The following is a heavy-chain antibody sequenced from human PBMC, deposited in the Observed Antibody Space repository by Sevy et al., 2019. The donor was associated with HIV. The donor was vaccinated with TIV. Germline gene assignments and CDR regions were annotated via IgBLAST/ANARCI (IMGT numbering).Heavy chain of an antibody. CDR2: INHSGST. V-gene: IGHV4-34*01. CDR1: GGSFSGYY. J-gene: IGHJ4*02. CDR3: ARGLLLDY. Sequence: SETLSLTCAVYGGSFSGYYWSWIRQPPGKGLEWIGEINHSGSTNYNPSLKSRVTISVDTSKNQFSLKLSSVTAADTAVYYCARGLLLDYWGQGTLVTVSS.